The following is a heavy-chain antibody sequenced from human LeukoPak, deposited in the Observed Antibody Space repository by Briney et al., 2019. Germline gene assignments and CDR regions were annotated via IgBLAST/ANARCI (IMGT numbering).Heavy chain of an antibody. CDR1: GFTFSSYW. J-gene: IGHJ4*02. D-gene: IGHD6-13*01. CDR2: IKQDGSEK. CDR3: ARELRPDPYSASWYNY. Sequence: QPGGSLRLSYAASGFTFSSYWMSWVRQAPGKGLEWVANIKQDGSEKYYVDSVKGRFTISRDNAKNSLYLQMNSLRAEDTAVYYCARELRPDPYSASWYNYWGQGILVTVSS. V-gene: IGHV3-7*01.